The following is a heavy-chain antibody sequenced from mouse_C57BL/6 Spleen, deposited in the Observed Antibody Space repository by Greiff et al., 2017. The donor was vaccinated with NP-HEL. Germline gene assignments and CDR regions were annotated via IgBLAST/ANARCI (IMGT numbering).Heavy chain of an antibody. V-gene: IGHV1-58*01. CDR2: LSIGYGYT. CDR1: GYTFTSYG. CDR3: ARYGSSYRYFDD. J-gene: IGHJ2*01. Sequence: VQLQQSGAELVRPGSSVKMSCQTSGYTFTSYGINWVKQRPGQGLEWIVYLSIGYGYTEYNDKFKGKATLTSDTSSSTTYMQLSSLTSDDSAIYFCARYGSSYRYFDDWGQGTTLTVSS. D-gene: IGHD1-1*01.